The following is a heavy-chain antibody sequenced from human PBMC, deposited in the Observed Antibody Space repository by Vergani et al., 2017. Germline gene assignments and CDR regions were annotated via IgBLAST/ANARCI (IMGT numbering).Heavy chain of an antibody. J-gene: IGHJ3*02. CDR1: GGSISSSSYY. CDR3: ARAQDIVVVVAAAGNDAFDI. D-gene: IGHD2-15*01. Sequence: QLQLQESGPGLVKPSETLSLTCTVSGGSISSSSYYWGWIRQPPGKGLGWLGSIYYSGSTYYNPSLKSRVTISVDTSKNQFSLKLSSVTAADTAVYYCARAQDIVVVVAAAGNDAFDIWGQGTMVTVSS. CDR2: IYYSGST. V-gene: IGHV4-39*07.